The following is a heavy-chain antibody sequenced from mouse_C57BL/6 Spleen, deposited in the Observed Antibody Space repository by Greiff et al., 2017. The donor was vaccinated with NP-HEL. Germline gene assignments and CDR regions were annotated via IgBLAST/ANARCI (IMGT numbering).Heavy chain of an antibody. D-gene: IGHD2-4*01. CDR2: INPYNGGT. V-gene: IGHV1-19*01. CDR3: ARDDYDVPFAY. J-gene: IGHJ3*01. Sequence: SGPVLVKPGASVKMSCKASGYTFTDYYMNWVKQSHGKSLEWIGVINPYNGGTSYNQKFKGKATLTVDKSSSTAYMELNSLTSEDSAVYYCARDDYDVPFAYWGQGTLVTVSA. CDR1: GYTFTDYY.